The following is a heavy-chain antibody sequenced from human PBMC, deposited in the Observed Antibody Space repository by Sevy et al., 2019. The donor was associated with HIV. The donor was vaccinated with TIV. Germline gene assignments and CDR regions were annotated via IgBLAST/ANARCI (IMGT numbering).Heavy chain of an antibody. V-gene: IGHV3-23*01. CDR1: GFTFSSYA. J-gene: IGHJ4*02. CDR2: ISGSGGST. Sequence: GGSLRLSCAASGFTFSSYAMSWVRQAPGKGLERVSAISGSGGSTDYADSVKGRFTISRDNSKNTLYLQMNSLRAEDTAVYYCAGDYYGSGNYYNPFDYWGQGTLVTVSS. D-gene: IGHD3-10*01. CDR3: AGDYYGSGNYYNPFDY.